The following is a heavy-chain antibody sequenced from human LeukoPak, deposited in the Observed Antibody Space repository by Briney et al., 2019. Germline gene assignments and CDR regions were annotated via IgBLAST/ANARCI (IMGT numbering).Heavy chain of an antibody. CDR1: GGSISSHY. J-gene: IGHJ5*02. V-gene: IGHV4-59*11. D-gene: IGHD4-23*01. Sequence: SETLSLTCTVSGGSISSHYWSWIRQPPGKGLEWIGSIYYSGSNYYNPSLKSRVTISVDTSKNQFSLKLSSVTAADTAVYYCARDPVSYGGSGFDPWGQGTLVTVSS. CDR3: ARDPVSYGGSGFDP. CDR2: IYYSGSN.